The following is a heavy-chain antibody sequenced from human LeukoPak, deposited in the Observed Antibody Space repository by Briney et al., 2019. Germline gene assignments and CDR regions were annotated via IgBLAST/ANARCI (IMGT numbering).Heavy chain of an antibody. D-gene: IGHD5-18*01. CDR1: GGTFSSYA. CDR2: IIPIFGTA. V-gene: IGHV1-69*01. J-gene: IGHJ5*02. CDR3: ARVDSYGYWGSSWFDP. Sequence: SVKVSCKASGGTFSSYAISWVRQAPGQGLGWMGGIIPIFGTANYAQKFQGRVTITADESTSTAYMELSSLRSEDTAVYYCARVDSYGYWGSSWFDPWGQGTLVTVSS.